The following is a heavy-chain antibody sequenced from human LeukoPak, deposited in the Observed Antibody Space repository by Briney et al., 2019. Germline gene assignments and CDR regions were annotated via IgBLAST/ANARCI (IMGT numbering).Heavy chain of an antibody. V-gene: IGHV1-8*01. CDR1: GYTFTSYD. CDR3: ARGLGIAAAGTRNFDY. Sequence: ASVKVSCKASGYTFTSYDFNWVRQATGQRPEWMGWMSPNSGDTGYAQKFQDRVTMTRNTSISTAYMELSSLRSEDTAVYYCARGLGIAAAGTRNFDYWGQGTLVTVSS. CDR2: MSPNSGDT. J-gene: IGHJ4*02. D-gene: IGHD6-13*01.